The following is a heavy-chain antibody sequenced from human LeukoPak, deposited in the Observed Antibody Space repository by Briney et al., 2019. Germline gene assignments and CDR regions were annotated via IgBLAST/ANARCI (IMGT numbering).Heavy chain of an antibody. Sequence: GGSLRLSCAASGFTFSSYGMHWVRQAPDKGLEWVAVIWYDGSNKYYADSVKGRFTISRDNSKNTLYLQMNSLRAEDTAVYYCARDGPEGVTFGGVIGGGYWGQGTLVTVSS. CDR1: GFTFSSYG. CDR2: IWYDGSNK. D-gene: IGHD3-16*02. J-gene: IGHJ4*02. CDR3: ARDGPEGVTFGGVIGGGY. V-gene: IGHV3-33*01.